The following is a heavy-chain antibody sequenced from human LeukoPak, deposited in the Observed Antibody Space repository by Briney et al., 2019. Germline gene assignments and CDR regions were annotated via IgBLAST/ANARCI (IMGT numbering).Heavy chain of an antibody. D-gene: IGHD3-22*01. Sequence: GGSLRLSCAASGFTFSDYYMSWIRQGPGKGLEWVSYISSSGSTIYYADSVKGRFTISRDNAKNSLYLQMNSLRAEDTAVYYCASSIDYYDGFFDYWGQGTLVTVSS. CDR2: ISSSGSTI. V-gene: IGHV3-11*01. CDR1: GFTFSDYY. J-gene: IGHJ4*02. CDR3: ASSIDYYDGFFDY.